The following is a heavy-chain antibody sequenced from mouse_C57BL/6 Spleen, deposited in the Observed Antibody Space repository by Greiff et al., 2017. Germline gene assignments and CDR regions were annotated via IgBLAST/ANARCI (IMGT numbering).Heavy chain of an antibody. J-gene: IGHJ2*01. CDR1: GYTFTSYW. CDR2: IDPSDSYT. Sequence: QVQLQQPGAELVMPGASVTLSCKASGYTFTSYWMHWVKQRPGQGLEWIGEIDPSDSYTNYNQKFKGKSTLTVDKSSSPAYMQLSSLTSEDSAVYYCARSGGTTVAAHDYWGQGTTLTVSS. CDR3: ARSGGTTVAAHDY. V-gene: IGHV1-69*01. D-gene: IGHD1-1*01.